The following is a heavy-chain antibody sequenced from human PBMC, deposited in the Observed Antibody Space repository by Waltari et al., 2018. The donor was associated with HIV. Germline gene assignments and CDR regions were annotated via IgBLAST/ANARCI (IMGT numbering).Heavy chain of an antibody. CDR3: SRGLQMTSYASGNWLLEEMLSKYFFDL. CDR2: VGHGGKV. Sequence: QAQLQQWGTGLLKPSEALSLTCAVYGAYFGAYYSSGVRQLHRKGRGWLGEVGHGGKVYVITSLRRRLSLSTDASKNQFSLTLTSVVAADTAVYFSSRGLQMTSYASGNWLLEEMLSKYFFDLWGQGT. V-gene: IGHV4-34*01. D-gene: IGHD3-10*01. CDR1: GAYFGAYY. J-gene: IGHJ3*01.